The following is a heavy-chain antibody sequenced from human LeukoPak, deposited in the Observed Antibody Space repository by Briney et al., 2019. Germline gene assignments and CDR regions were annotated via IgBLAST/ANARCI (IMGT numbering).Heavy chain of an antibody. V-gene: IGHV3-23*01. D-gene: IGHD2-8*02. J-gene: IGHJ4*02. CDR2: TVGSRPDT. Sequence: PGGSLRLSCAASGFTFSSYEMNWVRQTPGKGLEGVSATVGSRPDTYHADSVKGRFTVSRDNSRNTLYLQMNNLRIEDSAVYYCTKAPLMSCTGAFCYPFDSWGQGVLVTVSS. CDR1: GFTFSSYE. CDR3: TKAPLMSCTGAFCYPFDS.